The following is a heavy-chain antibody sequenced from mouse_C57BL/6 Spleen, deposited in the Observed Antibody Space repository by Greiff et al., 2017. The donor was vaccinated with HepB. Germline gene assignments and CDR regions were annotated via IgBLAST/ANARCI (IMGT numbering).Heavy chain of an antibody. Sequence: QVQLQQPGAELVKPGASVKMSCKASGYTFTSYWITWVKQRPGQGLEWIGDIYPNNGGTSYNQKFKGKATLTVDKSSSTAYMELRSLTSEDSAVYYCAAIYYGYDARFAYWGQGTLVTVSA. CDR2: IYPNNGGT. V-gene: IGHV1-55*01. CDR1: GYTFTSYW. J-gene: IGHJ3*01. D-gene: IGHD2-2*01. CDR3: AAIYYGYDARFAY.